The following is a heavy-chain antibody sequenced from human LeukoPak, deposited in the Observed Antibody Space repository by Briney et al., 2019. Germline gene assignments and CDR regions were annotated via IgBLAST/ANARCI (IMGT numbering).Heavy chain of an antibody. CDR2: IYYSGST. J-gene: IGHJ3*02. D-gene: IGHD2-2*02. Sequence: SETLSLTCTVSGGSISGSSYYWGWIRQPPGKGLEWIGSIYYSGSTYYNPSLKSRVTISVDTSKNQFSLKLSSVTAADTAVYYCASPSPGGYCSSTSCYTEAFDIWGQGTMVTVSS. CDR1: GGSISGSSYY. V-gene: IGHV4-39*01. CDR3: ASPSPGGYCSSTSCYTEAFDI.